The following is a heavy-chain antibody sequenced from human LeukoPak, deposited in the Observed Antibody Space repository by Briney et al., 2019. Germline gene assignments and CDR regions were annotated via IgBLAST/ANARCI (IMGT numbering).Heavy chain of an antibody. CDR3: ARGVGDSSGSGAWYFDL. Sequence: GASVKVSCKASGYTFTGYYMHWVRQAPGQGLEWMGWINPNSGGTNYAQKFQGRVTMTRDTSISTAYMELSRLRSDDTAVYYCARGVGDSSGSGAWYFDLWGRGTLVTVSS. J-gene: IGHJ2*01. CDR1: GYTFTGYY. V-gene: IGHV1-2*02. CDR2: INPNSGGT. D-gene: IGHD3-22*01.